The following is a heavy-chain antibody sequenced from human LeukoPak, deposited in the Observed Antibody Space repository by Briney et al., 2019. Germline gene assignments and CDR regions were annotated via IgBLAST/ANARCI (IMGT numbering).Heavy chain of an antibody. CDR1: SGSFNGYY. Sequence: SETLSLTCAVYSGSFNGYYWSWIRQPPGKGLEWIGEINHSGSTNYNPSLKSLVTMSVDTSKNQFSLKLSSVTAADPAVYYCARMTSGAFDMWGQGTMVTVSS. V-gene: IGHV4-34*01. CDR2: INHSGST. J-gene: IGHJ3*02. CDR3: ARMTSGAFDM.